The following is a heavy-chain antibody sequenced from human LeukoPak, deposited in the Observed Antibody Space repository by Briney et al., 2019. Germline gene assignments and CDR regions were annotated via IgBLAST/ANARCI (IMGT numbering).Heavy chain of an antibody. CDR1: GFTFDDYS. CDR3: TKETTMIVGGQYCDY. D-gene: IGHD3-22*01. V-gene: IGHV3-43*01. CDR2: ITWDGTRT. J-gene: IGHJ4*02. Sequence: GGSLRLSCAASGFTFDDYSMHWVRQAPGKGLEWVSLITWDGTRTYYADSVKGRFSISRDNSKNSLYLQMNSLRTEDTALYYCTKETTMIVGGQYCDYWGQGTLVTVSS.